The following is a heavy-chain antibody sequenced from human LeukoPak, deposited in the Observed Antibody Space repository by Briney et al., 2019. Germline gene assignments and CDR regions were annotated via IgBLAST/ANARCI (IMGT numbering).Heavy chain of an antibody. V-gene: IGHV1-18*01. Sequence: APVKVSCKASGYTFTSYGISWVRQAPRQGLEWMGWISAYNGNTKYAQKLQGRVTMTTDTSTSTAYMELRSLRSDDTAVFYCARDMGVPAASYFFDYWGQGTLVTVSS. J-gene: IGHJ4*02. CDR3: ARDMGVPAASYFFDY. D-gene: IGHD2-2*01. CDR2: ISAYNGNT. CDR1: GYTFTSYG.